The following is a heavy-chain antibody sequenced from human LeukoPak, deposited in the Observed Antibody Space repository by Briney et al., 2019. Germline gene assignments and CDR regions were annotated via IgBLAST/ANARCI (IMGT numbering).Heavy chain of an antibody. CDR3: ARSSYYDFWGGPVRWFDP. CDR1: GGSISSYY. D-gene: IGHD3-3*01. CDR2: IYYSGST. Sequence: SETLSLTCTVSGGSISSYYWSWIRQPPGKGLEWIGYIYYSGSTNYNPSLKSRVTISVDTSKNQFSLKLSSVTAADTAVYYCARSSYYDFWGGPVRWFDPWGQGTLVTVSS. V-gene: IGHV4-59*01. J-gene: IGHJ5*02.